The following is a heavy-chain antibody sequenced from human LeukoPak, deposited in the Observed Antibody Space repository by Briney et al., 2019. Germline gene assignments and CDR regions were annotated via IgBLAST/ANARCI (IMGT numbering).Heavy chain of an antibody. CDR1: GFTFSSYA. CDR2: ISGSGGST. V-gene: IGHV3-23*01. CDR3: AKPVQLLYYFDY. Sequence: GGSLRLSCAASGFTFSSYAIHWVRQAPGKGLEWVSAISGSGGSTYYADSVKGRFTISRDNSKNTLYLQMNSLRAEDTAVYYCAKPVQLLYYFDYWGQGTLVTVSS. J-gene: IGHJ4*02. D-gene: IGHD5-18*01.